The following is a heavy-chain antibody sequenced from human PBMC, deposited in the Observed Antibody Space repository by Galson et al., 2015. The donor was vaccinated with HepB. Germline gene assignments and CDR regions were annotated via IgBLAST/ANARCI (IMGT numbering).Heavy chain of an antibody. V-gene: IGHV3-64*02. Sequence: SLRLSCAASGFTLSDYALHWVRQAPGKGLQCVSGINNNGGRTGYADSVKGRFTISRDNAKNTLYLQMGSLRAEDMAVYYCARRTGRWLPPHFDYWGQGTPVTVSS. CDR2: INNNGGRT. CDR1: GFTLSDYA. D-gene: IGHD5-24*01. J-gene: IGHJ4*02. CDR3: ARRTGRWLPPHFDY.